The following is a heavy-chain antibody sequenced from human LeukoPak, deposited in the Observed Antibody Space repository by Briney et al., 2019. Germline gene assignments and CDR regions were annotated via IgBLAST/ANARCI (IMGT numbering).Heavy chain of an antibody. CDR2: IRHDGTNK. CDR1: GFTFNSYG. D-gene: IGHD3-22*01. CDR3: GRDVSDTVVVITHNFDF. V-gene: IGHV3-30*02. Sequence: GGSLRLSCAASGFTFNSYGMHWVRRAPGKGLEWVAFIRHDGTNKYYADSVKGRFTISRDNSKNTLFLHMSRLRVEDTAVYYCGRDVSDTVVVITHNFDFWGQGTLVTVSS. J-gene: IGHJ4*02.